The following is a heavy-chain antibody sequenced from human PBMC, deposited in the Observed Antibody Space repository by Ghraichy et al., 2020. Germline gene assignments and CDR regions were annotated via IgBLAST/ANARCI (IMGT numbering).Heavy chain of an antibody. Sequence: SETLSLTCTVSGVSISSDFYYWSWIRQQPGKGLEWIGCVSYSGNTYYSPSLKSRAILSVDTSTNQFSLRLTSVTAADTAVFYCASDLSRTGTGWFESWGQGALVTVSS. V-gene: IGHV4-31*03. CDR2: VSYSGNT. CDR3: ASDLSRTGTGWFES. J-gene: IGHJ5*01. D-gene: IGHD1/OR15-1a*01. CDR1: GVSISSDFYY.